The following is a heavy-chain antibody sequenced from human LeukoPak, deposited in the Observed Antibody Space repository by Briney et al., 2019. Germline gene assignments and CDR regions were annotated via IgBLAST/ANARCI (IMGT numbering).Heavy chain of an antibody. V-gene: IGHV3-30*07. CDR1: GFTFSSYA. CDR2: ISYDGSNK. CDR3: ARDYERHPRGAVDY. J-gene: IGHJ4*02. D-gene: IGHD1-26*01. Sequence: PGGSLRLSCAASGFTFSSYAMRWVRQAPGKGLEWVAVISYDGSNKYYAYSVKGRFTISRDNSKTTLYLQMNSLRAEDTAVYYCARDYERHPRGAVDYWGQGTLVTVSS.